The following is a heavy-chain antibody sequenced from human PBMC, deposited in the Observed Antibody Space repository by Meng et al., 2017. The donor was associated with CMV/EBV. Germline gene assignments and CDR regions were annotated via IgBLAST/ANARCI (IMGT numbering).Heavy chain of an antibody. D-gene: IGHD3-16*01. V-gene: IGHV4-4*07. CDR2: IQVIGHT. J-gene: IGHJ4*02. CDR3: AGSRPGGGACDY. CDR1: GASIKNYN. Sequence: QLQTQASAPVLVKPSETLSLTCIVSGASIKNYNWNWVRQPAGQGLEWIGLIQVIGHTVYNPSLKSRVTVSLDASKSQFSLTLNSVTAADTATYYCAGSRPGGGACDYWGQGILVTVSS.